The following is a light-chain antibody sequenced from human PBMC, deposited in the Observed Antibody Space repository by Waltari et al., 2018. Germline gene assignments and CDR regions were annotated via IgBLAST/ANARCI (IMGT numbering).Light chain of an antibody. V-gene: IGLV3-19*01. CDR3: ASRDPTANAVV. CDR1: SLRTYS. CDR2: STD. J-gene: IGLJ2*01. Sequence: SSELTQDPAVSVALGQTVRITCQGDSLRTYSADWYQQRPGQAPILVLFSTDDRPSGIPDRFSSSSSRDTASLTITGTQAEDEADYYCASRDPTANAVVFGGGTKLTVL.